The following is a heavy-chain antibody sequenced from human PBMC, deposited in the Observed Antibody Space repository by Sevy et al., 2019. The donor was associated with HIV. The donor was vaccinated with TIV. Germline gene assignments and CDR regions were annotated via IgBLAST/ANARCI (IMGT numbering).Heavy chain of an antibody. CDR3: ARDRVASSSYVPGYFYGMDV. J-gene: IGHJ6*02. CDR2: LLYDGTNR. V-gene: IGHV3-30-3*01. Sequence: GGSLRLSCAASGFTFTSFAMHWVRQAPGKGLEWVAILLYDGTNRYYADSVKGRFTISRDNSTKTLFLQMSGLKTEDTAVYYCARDRVASSSYVPGYFYGMDVWGQGTTVTVSS. D-gene: IGHD6-13*01. CDR1: GFTFTSFA.